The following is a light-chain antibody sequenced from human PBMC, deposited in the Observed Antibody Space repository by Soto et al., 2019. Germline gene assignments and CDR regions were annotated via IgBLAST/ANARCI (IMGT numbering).Light chain of an antibody. CDR2: DVS. CDR1: SSDVGGYNY. CDR3: CSYAGSYPL. Sequence: QSALTQPRSVSGSPGQSVTISCTGTSSDVGGYNYVSWYQQHPGKAPKLMIYDVSKRPSGVPDRFSGSKSGNTASLTISGLQAEDEADYYCCSYAGSYPLFGGGTTLTVL. J-gene: IGLJ3*02. V-gene: IGLV2-11*01.